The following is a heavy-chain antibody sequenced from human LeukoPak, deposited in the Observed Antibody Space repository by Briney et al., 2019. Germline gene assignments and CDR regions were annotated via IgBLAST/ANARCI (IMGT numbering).Heavy chain of an antibody. V-gene: IGHV4-39*01. CDR2: IYYSGST. D-gene: IGHD3-9*01. J-gene: IGHJ4*02. CDR3: ARGYFDWLLIYFDY. CDR1: GGSISSSSYY. Sequence: PSETLSLTCTVSGGSISSSSYYWGWIRQPPGKGLEWIGSIYYSGSTYYNPSLKSRVTISVDTSKNQFSLKLSSVTAADTAVYYCARGYFDWLLIYFDYWGQGTLVTVSS.